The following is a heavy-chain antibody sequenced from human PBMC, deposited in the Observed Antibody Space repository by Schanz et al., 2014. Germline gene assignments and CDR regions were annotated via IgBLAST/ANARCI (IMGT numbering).Heavy chain of an antibody. CDR3: ARDRVYRFLKGENRFYFDY. V-gene: IGHV1-18*01. Sequence: QVQLVQSGAEVKKPGSSVKVSCKASGGTFSSYAFSWVRQAPGQGLEWVAWISPYNGNTAYAQNLKGRVRMTTDKSTAPAYMELRSLTSDDTAVYYCARDRVYRFLKGENRFYFDYWGQGTLVIVSS. CDR2: ISPYNGNT. J-gene: IGHJ4*02. CDR1: GGTFSSYA. D-gene: IGHD3-3*01.